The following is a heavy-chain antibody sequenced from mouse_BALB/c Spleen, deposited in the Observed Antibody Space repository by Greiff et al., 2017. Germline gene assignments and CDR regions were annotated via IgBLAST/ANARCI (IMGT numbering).Heavy chain of an antibody. CDR3: ASYRYDGYYLDY. D-gene: IGHD2-14*01. V-gene: IGHV2-9*02. Sequence: QVQLKESGPGLVAPSQSLSITCTVSGFSLTSYGVHWVRQPPGKGLEWLGVIWAGGSTNYNSALMSRLSISKDNSKSQVFLKMNSLQTDDTAMYYCASYRYDGYYLDYWGQGTTLTVSS. J-gene: IGHJ2*01. CDR1: GFSLTSYG. CDR2: IWAGGST.